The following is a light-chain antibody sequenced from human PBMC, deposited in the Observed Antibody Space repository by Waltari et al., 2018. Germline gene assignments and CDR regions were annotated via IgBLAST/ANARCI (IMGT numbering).Light chain of an antibody. V-gene: IGLV2-14*01. CDR2: EVS. Sequence: SALTQPASVSGSPGQSITISCTGTSSDVGGYNSVSWYQQHPGKAPKLMIYEVSNRPSGVSNRFSGSKSGNTASLTISGLQAEDEADYYCSSYTSSSVVFGGGTKLTVL. J-gene: IGLJ2*01. CDR1: SSDVGGYNS. CDR3: SSYTSSSVV.